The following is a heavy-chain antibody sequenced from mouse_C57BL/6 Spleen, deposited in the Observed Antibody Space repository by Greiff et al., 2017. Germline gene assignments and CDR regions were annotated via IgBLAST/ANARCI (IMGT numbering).Heavy chain of an antibody. CDR2: ISSGGDYI. CDR1: GFTISSYA. V-gene: IGHV5-9-1*02. CDR3: TREGDYYGSSYYFDY. Sequence: EVKLMESGEGLVKPGGSLKLSCAASGFTISSYAMSWVRQTPEKRLEWVAYISSGGDYIYYADTVKGRFTISRDNARNTLYLQMSSLKSEDTAMYYCTREGDYYGSSYYFDYWGQGTTLTVSS. J-gene: IGHJ2*01. D-gene: IGHD1-1*01.